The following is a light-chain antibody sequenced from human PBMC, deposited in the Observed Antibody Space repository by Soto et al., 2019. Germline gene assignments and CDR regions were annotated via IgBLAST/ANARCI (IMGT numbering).Light chain of an antibody. CDR1: QSGSSSY. J-gene: IGKJ4*01. CDR3: QQYGSSPPLLT. CDR2: GAS. V-gene: IGKV3-20*01. Sequence: EIVLTQSPGTLSLSPGERATLSCRASQSGSSSYLAWYQQKPGQAPRLLIYGASSRATGIPDRFSGSGSGTDFTLIISTLEPEDFAVYYCQQYGSSPPLLTFGGGTKVEIK.